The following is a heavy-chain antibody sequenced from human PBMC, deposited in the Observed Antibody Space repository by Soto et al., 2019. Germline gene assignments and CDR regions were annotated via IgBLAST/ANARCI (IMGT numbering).Heavy chain of an antibody. CDR2: TYHSGST. CDR1: SGSISSSNW. J-gene: IGHJ5*02. D-gene: IGHD3-3*01. CDR3: ARVATYYDFWSGPRGFDP. Sequence: SETLSLTCAVSSGSISSSNWWSWVRQPPGKGLEWIGETYHSGSTNYNPSLKSRVTISVDKSKNQFSLKLSSVTAADTAVYYCARVATYYDFWSGPRGFDPWGQGTLVTVSS. V-gene: IGHV4-4*02.